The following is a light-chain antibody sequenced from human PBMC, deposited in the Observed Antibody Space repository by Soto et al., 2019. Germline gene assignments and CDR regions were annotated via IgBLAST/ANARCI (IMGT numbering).Light chain of an antibody. CDR1: ESVTNNY. CDR2: GTF. J-gene: IGKJ2*01. V-gene: IGKV3-20*01. CDR3: QQYGSSPPYT. Sequence: EVVLTQSPGTLSLSPGERATLSCSASESVTNNYLAWYQHKPGQAPRLLIYGTFDRATGIPDRFSGSGSGTDFTLTISRLEPEDFAVYYCQQYGSSPPYTFGQGTKLEIK.